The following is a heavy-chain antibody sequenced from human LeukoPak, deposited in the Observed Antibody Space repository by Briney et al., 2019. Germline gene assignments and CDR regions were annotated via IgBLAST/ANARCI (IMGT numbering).Heavy chain of an antibody. V-gene: IGHV1-46*03. CDR3: AILDEHCSSISCYLNSYYYMDV. J-gene: IGHJ6*03. CDR2: INPSGGST. D-gene: IGHD2-2*01. Sequence: ASVKVSCKASGYTFTSYYMHWVRQAPGQGLEWMGIINPSGGSTSYAQKFQGRVTMTRDTSTSTVYMELCSVRSPDTAVYYCAILDEHCSSISCYLNSYYYMDVWGKGPTVTVSS. CDR1: GYTFTSYY.